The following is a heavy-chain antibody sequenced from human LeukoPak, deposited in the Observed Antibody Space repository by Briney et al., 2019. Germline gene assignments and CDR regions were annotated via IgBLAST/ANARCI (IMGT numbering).Heavy chain of an antibody. J-gene: IGHJ5*02. V-gene: IGHV3-7*03. D-gene: IGHD2-2*01. CDR1: GFIFTDYW. CDR2: TNKDGSEK. CDR3: TTDTAIVVVPAEGGNWFDP. Sequence: GGSRRLSCEASGFIFTDYWMTWARQAPGKGLGWVAITNKDGSEKWYVDSVKGRFTISRDNAKNSLYLQMNGLKAGDTALYYCTTDTAIVVVPAEGGNWFDPWGQGTLVTVSS.